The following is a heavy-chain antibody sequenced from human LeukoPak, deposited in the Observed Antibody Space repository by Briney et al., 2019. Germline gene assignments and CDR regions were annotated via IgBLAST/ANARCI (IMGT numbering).Heavy chain of an antibody. J-gene: IGHJ5*02. CDR1: GYTFTNYD. V-gene: IGHV1-8*01. CDR2: LNPNSGKT. Sequence: ASVKVSCKASGYTFTNYDINWVRQATGQGLEWMGWLNPNSGKTGYEQKFQGRVTMTRDSSISTAYLDLSSLSSEDTAVYYCARARPGPYNYFDLWGQGTLVTVSS. CDR3: ARARPGPYNYFDL.